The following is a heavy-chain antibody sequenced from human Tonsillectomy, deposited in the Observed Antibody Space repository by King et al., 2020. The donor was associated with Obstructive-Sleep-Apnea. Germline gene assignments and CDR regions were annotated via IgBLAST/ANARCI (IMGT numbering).Heavy chain of an antibody. CDR3: HYHGGDPQSYYYGMDV. CDR2: ISYDGSNK. CDR1: GLTFTTHG. D-gene: IGHD2-21*01. J-gene: IGHJ6*02. V-gene: IGHV3-30*03. Sequence: VQLVESGGGVVQSGRSLRLSRAASGLTFTTHGMHWVRQAPGKGLEWVAAISYDGSNKYYADSVKGRFTISRDNSKNTLYLQMNSLRAEDTAVYYCHYHGGDPQSYYYGMDVWGQGTTVAVSS.